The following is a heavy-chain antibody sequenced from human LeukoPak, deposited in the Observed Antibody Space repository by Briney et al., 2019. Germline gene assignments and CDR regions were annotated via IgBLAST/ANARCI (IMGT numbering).Heavy chain of an antibody. V-gene: IGHV1-3*01. J-gene: IGHJ4*02. D-gene: IGHD3-22*01. CDR3: ARGKVYYDSSGYQYYFDY. CDR1: GYTFTNFA. Sequence: ASVRVSCKASGYTFTNFAMHWVRQAPGQRLEWMGWINAGNGNTKYSQKFQGRVTITRDTSASTAYMELSSLRSEDTAVYYCARGKVYYDSSGYQYYFDYWGQGTLVTVSS. CDR2: INAGNGNT.